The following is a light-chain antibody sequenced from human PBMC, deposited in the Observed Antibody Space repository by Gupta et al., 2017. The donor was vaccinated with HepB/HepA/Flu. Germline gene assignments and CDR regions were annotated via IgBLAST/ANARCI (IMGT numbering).Light chain of an antibody. Sequence: SSELTQDPAVSVALGQTVRITCQGDSLRSYYASWYQQKPGQAPVLVIYGKNNRPSGIPDRFSGSSAGNTASLTITGAQAEDEADYSCNSRDSSGNSLVFGGGTKLTVL. J-gene: IGLJ3*02. V-gene: IGLV3-19*01. CDR1: SLRSYY. CDR3: NSRDSSGNSLV. CDR2: GKN.